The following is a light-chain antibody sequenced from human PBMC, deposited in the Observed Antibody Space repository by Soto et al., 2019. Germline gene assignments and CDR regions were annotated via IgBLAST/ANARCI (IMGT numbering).Light chain of an antibody. CDR3: QQYNSYWT. CDR2: DAS. Sequence: DFRMTQSPSTLSASVGDRVTISCRASQTISSWLAWYQQKPGKAPKLLIYDASSLESGVPSRFSGSGSGTEFTLTISSLQPDDFATYYCQQYNSYWTFGQGTKVDIK. CDR1: QTISSW. V-gene: IGKV1-5*01. J-gene: IGKJ1*01.